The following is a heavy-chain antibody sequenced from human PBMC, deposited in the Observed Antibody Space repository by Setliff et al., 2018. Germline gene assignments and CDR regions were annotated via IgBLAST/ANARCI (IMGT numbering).Heavy chain of an antibody. Sequence: PSETLSLTCTVSDDSFTSSRYYWGWIRQAPGSGLEWIGSISYSGTPYYNASVENRVTISIDTSRNQFSLELRSVTVADTATYYCVRPGGTTVVARHFDYWGSGILVTVSS. J-gene: IGHJ4*01. CDR2: ISYSGTP. CDR1: DDSFTSSRYY. CDR3: VRPGGTTVVARHFDY. D-gene: IGHD2-15*01. V-gene: IGHV4-39*01.